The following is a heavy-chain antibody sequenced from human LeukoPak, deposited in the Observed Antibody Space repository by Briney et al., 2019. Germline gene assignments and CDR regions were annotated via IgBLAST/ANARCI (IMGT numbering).Heavy chain of an antibody. CDR3: AREYSSSYGWFDP. V-gene: IGHV4-61*08. CDR1: GGSVSSSGSY. Sequence: SETLSLTCTVSGGSVSSSGSYWSWIRQPPGKGLEWIGYIYYSGSTNYNPSLKSRVTISVDTSKNQFSLKLSSVTAADTAVYYCAREYSSSYGWFDPWGQGTLVTVSS. D-gene: IGHD6-6*01. CDR2: IYYSGST. J-gene: IGHJ5*02.